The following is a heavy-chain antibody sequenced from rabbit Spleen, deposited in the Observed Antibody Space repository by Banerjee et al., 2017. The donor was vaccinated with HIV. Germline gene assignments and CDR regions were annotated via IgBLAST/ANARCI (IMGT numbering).Heavy chain of an antibody. Sequence: QEQLEESGGGLVKPEGSLTLTCKASGVSFSDKDVMCWVRQTPGKGLEWIGYIYTGSGSTYYATWAKGRFTISKTSSTTVTLQMNSLTVADTATYFCARDPGVDTSNLWGPGTLVTVS. CDR3: ARDPGVDTSNL. J-gene: IGHJ4*01. CDR2: IYTGSGST. V-gene: IGHV1S45*01. D-gene: IGHD1-1*01. CDR1: GVSFSDKDV.